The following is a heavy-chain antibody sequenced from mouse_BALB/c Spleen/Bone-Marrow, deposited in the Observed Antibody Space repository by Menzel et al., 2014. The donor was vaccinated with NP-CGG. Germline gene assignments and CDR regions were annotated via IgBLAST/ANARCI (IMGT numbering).Heavy chain of an antibody. V-gene: IGHV5-6-3*01. CDR3: ARDSYYDCDGFAY. CDR2: INSNGGST. D-gene: IGHD2-4*01. Sequence: EVKVVESGGGLVQPGGSLKISCAASGFTFSSYGMSWVRQTPDKRLDLVATINSNGGSTYYPDSVKGRFTISRDNAKNTLNLQMSSLKSEDTAMYYCARDSYYDCDGFAYWGQGTLVTGSA. CDR1: GFTFSSYG. J-gene: IGHJ3*01.